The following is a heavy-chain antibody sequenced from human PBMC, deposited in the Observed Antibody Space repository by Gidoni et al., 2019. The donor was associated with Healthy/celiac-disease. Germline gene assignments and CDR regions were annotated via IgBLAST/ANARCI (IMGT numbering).Heavy chain of an antibody. V-gene: IGHV5-10-1*03. Sequence: EVQLVQSGAEVKKPGESLRISCKGSGYSFTSYWISWVRQMPGKGLEWMGRIDPSDSYTNYSPSFQGHVTISADKSISTAYLQWSSLKASDTAMYYCARRRRGYSYGTGYYGMDVWGQGTTVTVSS. CDR3: ARRRRGYSYGTGYYGMDV. J-gene: IGHJ6*02. D-gene: IGHD5-18*01. CDR2: IDPSDSYT. CDR1: GYSFTSYW.